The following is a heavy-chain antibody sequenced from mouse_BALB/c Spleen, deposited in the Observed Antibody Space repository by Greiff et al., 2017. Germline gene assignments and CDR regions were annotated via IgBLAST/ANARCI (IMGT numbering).Heavy chain of an antibody. CDR3: ARAFITALAY. D-gene: IGHD1-2*01. CDR2: INPSNGST. Sequence: QVQLQQPGAELVKPGASVKLSCTASGYTFTSYWMHWVMQRPGQGLEWIGEINPSNGSTNYNEKFKSKATLTVDKSSSTTYMQLSRLTSEDSAVYYCARAFITALAYWGQGTLVTVSA. J-gene: IGHJ3*01. CDR1: GYTFTSYW. V-gene: IGHV1S81*02.